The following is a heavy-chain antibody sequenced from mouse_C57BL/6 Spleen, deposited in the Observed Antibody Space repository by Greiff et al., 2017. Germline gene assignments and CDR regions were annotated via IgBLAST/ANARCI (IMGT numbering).Heavy chain of an antibody. CDR2: IYPRSGNT. CDR1: GYTFTSYG. Sequence: VQLQQSGAELARPGASVKLSCKASGYTFTSYGISWVKQRPGQGLEWIGEIYPRSGNTYYNEKFKGKATLTADKSSSTAYMELRSLTSEDSAVYFCARGNYGSSYGYFEVWGTGTTVTVAS. CDR3: ARGNYGSSYGYFEV. D-gene: IGHD1-1*01. V-gene: IGHV1-81*01. J-gene: IGHJ1*03.